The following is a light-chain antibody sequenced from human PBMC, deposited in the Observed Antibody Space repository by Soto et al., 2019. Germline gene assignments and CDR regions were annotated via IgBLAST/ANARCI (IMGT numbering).Light chain of an antibody. Sequence: DIKMPQSPSSLSASVGDRVTITCRASQSISTWLAGYQQKPGKAPKSLIYATSNLQSGVPSRFSGSGFGTEFTLTISSLQPEDFATYYCQQYNTYPITFGQGTRLEIK. V-gene: IGKV1D-16*01. J-gene: IGKJ5*01. CDR3: QQYNTYPIT. CDR1: QSISTW. CDR2: ATS.